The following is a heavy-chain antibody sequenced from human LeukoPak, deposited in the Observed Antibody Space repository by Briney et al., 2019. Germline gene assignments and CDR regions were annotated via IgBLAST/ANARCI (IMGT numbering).Heavy chain of an antibody. V-gene: IGHV3-49*04. CDR3: TRDPHYYHGNPHDF. CDR1: GLTFSSYA. J-gene: IGHJ4*02. CDR2: IRSKDHGGTT. Sequence: GGSLRLSCAASGLTFSSYAMSWVRQAPGKGLEWLSFIRSKDHGGTTEYAASVKGRFTISRDDSNSIAYLQMNSLIIEDTAVYFCTRDPHYYHGNPHDFWGQGTRVTVSS. D-gene: IGHD4-23*01.